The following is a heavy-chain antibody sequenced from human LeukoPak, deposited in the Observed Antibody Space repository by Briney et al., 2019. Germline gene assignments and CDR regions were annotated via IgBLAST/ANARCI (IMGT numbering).Heavy chain of an antibody. CDR2: IYYSGST. CDR1: GDSISSSSYY. V-gene: IGHV4-39*01. CDR3: ASHTYSYSSSFFDP. D-gene: IGHD6-13*01. J-gene: IGHJ5*02. Sequence: SETLSLTCTVSGDSISSSSYYWGWIRQPPGKGLEWIGSIYYSGSTYYNPSLKSRVTISVDTSKNQISLKLSSVTAADTAVYYCASHTYSYSSSFFDPWGQGTLVTVSS.